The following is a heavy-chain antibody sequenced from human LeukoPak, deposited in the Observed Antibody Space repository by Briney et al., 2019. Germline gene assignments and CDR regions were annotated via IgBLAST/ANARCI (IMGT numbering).Heavy chain of an antibody. V-gene: IGHV1-8*01. D-gene: IGHD6-13*01. CDR3: ASALKRGSAGTLIDF. CDR1: GYTFTSHD. CDR2: MNPNSGNT. J-gene: IGHJ4*02. Sequence: ASVKVSCKASGYTFTSHDINWVRRATGQGLEWMGWMNPNSGNTGYAQKFQDRVTMTRNTSISTAYMELSSLESEDTAVYYCASALKRGSAGTLIDFWGQGTLVTVSS.